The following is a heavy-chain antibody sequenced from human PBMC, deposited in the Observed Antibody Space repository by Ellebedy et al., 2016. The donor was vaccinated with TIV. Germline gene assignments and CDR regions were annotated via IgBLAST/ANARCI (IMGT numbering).Heavy chain of an antibody. J-gene: IGHJ3*02. CDR2: ISAYNGNT. Sequence: AASVKVSCKASGYTFTSYDINWVRQATGQGLEWMGWISAYNGNTNYAQKLQGRVTMTTDTSTSTAYMELRSLRSDDTAVYYCARDPQSGPISNAFDIWGQGTMVTVSS. CDR3: ARDPQSGPISNAFDI. V-gene: IGHV1-18*01. CDR1: GYTFTSYD. D-gene: IGHD1-26*01.